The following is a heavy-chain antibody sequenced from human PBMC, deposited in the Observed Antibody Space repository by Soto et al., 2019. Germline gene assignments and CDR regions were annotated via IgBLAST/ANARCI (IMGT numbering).Heavy chain of an antibody. Sequence: QMQLVQSGAEVKKTGSTVTVSCKALGNTFTYRYLHWVRQAPGQALEWMGWITPFSGDVHYAQKYQERATITRDRSINTANMGMSSLRSADTAMYYCARGVAGSGLFTWELPDHWGQGTLVTVSS. CDR3: ARGVAGSGLFTWELPDH. CDR2: ITPFSGDV. J-gene: IGHJ4*02. CDR1: GNTFTYRY. D-gene: IGHD1-26*01. V-gene: IGHV1-45*02.